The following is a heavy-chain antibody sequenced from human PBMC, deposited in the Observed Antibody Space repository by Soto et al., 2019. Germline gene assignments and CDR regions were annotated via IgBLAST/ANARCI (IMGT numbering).Heavy chain of an antibody. J-gene: IGHJ4*02. D-gene: IGHD3-9*01. CDR2: INANGGTT. CDR1: GYSFTTSY. V-gene: IGHV1-46*01. Sequence: ASVKVSCKASGYSFTTSYMHWVRQAPGQGLEWMGIINANGGTTNYAQKFQGRVTMTRDTSTSTVYMELSSLRSDDTAVYYCARDYILTGYYCPGYWGQGTLVTVSS. CDR3: ARDYILTGYYCPGY.